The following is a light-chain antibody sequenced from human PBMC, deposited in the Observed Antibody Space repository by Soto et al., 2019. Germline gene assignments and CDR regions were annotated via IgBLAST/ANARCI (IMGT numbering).Light chain of an antibody. J-gene: IGLJ1*01. Sequence: QSALTQPRSASGSPGQSVTISCTGTSSDVGGYNYVSWYQQHPGKAPKLMIYEVSKRPSGVPDRFSGSKSGNTASLTVSGLQPEDEADYYCSSYAGSNKSVFGTGTKVTV. V-gene: IGLV2-8*01. CDR3: SSYAGSNKSV. CDR2: EVS. CDR1: SSDVGGYNY.